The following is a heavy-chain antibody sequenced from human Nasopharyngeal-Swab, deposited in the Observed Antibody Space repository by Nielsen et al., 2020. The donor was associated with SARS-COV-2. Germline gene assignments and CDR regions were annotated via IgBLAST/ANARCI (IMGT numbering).Heavy chain of an antibody. J-gene: IGHJ4*02. V-gene: IGHV1-18*01. CDR1: GYSFRSYG. D-gene: IGHD3-3*01. CDR3: ARDIEEWLVVPSLSFDY. Sequence: ASVKVSCKASGYSFRSYGINWVRQAPGQGLEWMGWISVYNADTNYAQKIQGRVSMTTDTSTSSAYMELRSLRSDDTAMYYCARDIEEWLVVPSLSFDYWGQGTLITVSS. CDR2: ISVYNADT.